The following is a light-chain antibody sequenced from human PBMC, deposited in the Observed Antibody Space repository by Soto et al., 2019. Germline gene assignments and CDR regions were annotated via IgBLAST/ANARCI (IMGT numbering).Light chain of an antibody. J-gene: IGLJ1*01. CDR3: ATWDDSLNGLYV. CDR1: SSDIGAYNF. Sequence: QSALTQPPSASGSPGQSVTISCTGTSSDIGAYNFVSWYQQHPGKAPKLMIYEVSKRPSGVPDRFSGSKSGDTASLTVSGLQAEDEADYFCATWDDSLNGLYVFGPGTKLTVL. CDR2: EVS. V-gene: IGLV2-8*01.